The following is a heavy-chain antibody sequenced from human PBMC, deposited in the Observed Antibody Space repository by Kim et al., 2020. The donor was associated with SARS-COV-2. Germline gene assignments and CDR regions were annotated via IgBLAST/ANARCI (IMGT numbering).Heavy chain of an antibody. CDR3: ARAPRGYDSSPFY. V-gene: IGHV3-7*01. D-gene: IGHD5-12*01. J-gene: IGHJ4*02. Sequence: YVDSVKGRFTISRDNVKNSLYLQMNSLRVEDTALYYCARAPRGYDSSPFYWGLGTLVSVSS.